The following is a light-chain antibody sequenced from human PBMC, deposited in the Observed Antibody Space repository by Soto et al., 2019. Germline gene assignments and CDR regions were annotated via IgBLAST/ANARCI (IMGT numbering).Light chain of an antibody. CDR3: QAYDSSLRGWV. CDR1: SSNIGAGYD. J-gene: IGLJ3*02. CDR2: GNN. V-gene: IGLV1-40*01. Sequence: QSVLTQPPSVSGAPGQRVTISCTGSSSNIGAGYDVHWYQQLPGTAPKLLIYGNNNRPSGVPYRFSGSKSGTSASLAITGLQAEYEAEYDCQAYDSSLRGWVFGGGTKLTVL.